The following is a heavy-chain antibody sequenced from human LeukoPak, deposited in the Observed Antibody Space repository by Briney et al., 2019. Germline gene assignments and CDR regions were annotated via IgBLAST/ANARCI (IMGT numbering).Heavy chain of an antibody. CDR3: ARDLRYYYDSSGYPDY. CDR2: ISPDGSTT. J-gene: IGHJ4*02. Sequence: PGGSLRLSCAASGFTFSRYWMHWVRQAPGKGLMWVSRISPDGSTTLYADSVKGRFTISRDNAKNTLYLQISSLRAEDTALYYCARDLRYYYDSSGYPDYWGQGTLVTVSS. D-gene: IGHD3-22*01. V-gene: IGHV3-74*03. CDR1: GFTFSRYW.